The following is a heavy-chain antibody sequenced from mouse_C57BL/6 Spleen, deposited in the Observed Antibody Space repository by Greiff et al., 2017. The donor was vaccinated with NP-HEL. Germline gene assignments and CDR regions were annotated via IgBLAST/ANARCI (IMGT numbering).Heavy chain of an antibody. CDR3: ARAGDMVTTVLHWYFDV. Sequence: QVQLQQSGAELVKPGASVKISCKASGYTFTDYYINWVKQRPGQGLEWIGKIGPGSGSTYYNEKFKGKATLTADKSSSTAYMQLSSLTSEDSAVYFCARAGDMVTTVLHWYFDVWGTGTTVTVSS. CDR2: IGPGSGST. CDR1: GYTFTDYY. D-gene: IGHD2-2*01. V-gene: IGHV1-77*01. J-gene: IGHJ1*03.